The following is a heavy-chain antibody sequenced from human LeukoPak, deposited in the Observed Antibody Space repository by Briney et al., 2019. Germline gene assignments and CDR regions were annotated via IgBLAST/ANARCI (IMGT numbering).Heavy chain of an antibody. CDR3: ARVSSVDGSGSTFDY. CDR1: GGSISSYY. V-gene: IGHV4-4*07. Sequence: SETLSLTCTVSGGSISSYYWSWIRQLAGKGLEWIGRIYTSGSTNYNPSLKSRVTMSVDTSKNQFSLKLSSVTAADTAVYYCARVSSVDGSGSTFDYWGQGTLVTVSS. J-gene: IGHJ4*02. D-gene: IGHD3-10*01. CDR2: IYTSGST.